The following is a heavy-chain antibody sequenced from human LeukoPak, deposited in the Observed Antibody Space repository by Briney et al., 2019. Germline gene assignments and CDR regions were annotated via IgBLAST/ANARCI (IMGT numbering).Heavy chain of an antibody. V-gene: IGHV4-39*07. J-gene: IGHJ4*02. Sequence: PSETLSLTCTVSGDSISSNGYYWAWFRQPPGKGLEWIGSIYYSGGTYHNPSLKSRVTISVDTSKNQFSLKLNSVTAADTAVYYCARGTGGDFYYFDYWGQGTLVTVSS. CDR1: GDSISSNGYY. D-gene: IGHD4-17*01. CDR3: ARGTGGDFYYFDY. CDR2: IYYSGGT.